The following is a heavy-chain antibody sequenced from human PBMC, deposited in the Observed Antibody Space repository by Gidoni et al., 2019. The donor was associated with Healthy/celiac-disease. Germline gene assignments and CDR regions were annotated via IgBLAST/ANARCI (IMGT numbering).Heavy chain of an antibody. V-gene: IGHV4-59*01. Sequence: QVQLQESGPGLVKPSETLSLTCTVPGVSISSYYWSWIRQPPGKGLEWIVYIYYSGSTNYNPSLKSRVTISVDTSKNQFSLKLSSVTAADTAVYYCARGSYYYDSSGYGYWGQGTLVTVSS. CDR1: GVSISSYY. D-gene: IGHD3-22*01. CDR2: IYYSGST. J-gene: IGHJ4*02. CDR3: ARGSYYYDSSGYGY.